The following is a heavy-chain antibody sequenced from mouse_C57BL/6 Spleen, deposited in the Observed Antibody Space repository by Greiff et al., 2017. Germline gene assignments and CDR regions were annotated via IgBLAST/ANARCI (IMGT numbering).Heavy chain of an antibody. CDR3: ATYGNNYYAMDY. D-gene: IGHD2-1*01. CDR2: IDPSDSET. J-gene: IGHJ4*01. V-gene: IGHV1-52*01. CDR1: GYTFTSYW. Sequence: QVQLQQPGAELVRPGSSVKLSCKASGYTFTSYWMHWVKQRPIQGLEWIGNIDPSDSETHYNQKFKDKATLTVDKSSSTAYMQLSSLTSKDSAVYYCATYGNNYYAMDYWGQGTSVTVSS.